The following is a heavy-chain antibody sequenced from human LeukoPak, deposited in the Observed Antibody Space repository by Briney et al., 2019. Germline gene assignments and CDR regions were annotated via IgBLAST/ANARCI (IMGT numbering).Heavy chain of an antibody. J-gene: IGHJ4*02. Sequence: SETLSLTCGVSGGSISSSNSYWGWIRQPPGKGLEWIASIYYSGSTYYNPSLKSRVTISVDTSKHQFSLELSSVSAADTAVYFCARKPIFYDSGRHWYYFDEWGQGTLVTVSS. V-gene: IGHV4-39*01. CDR2: IYYSGST. D-gene: IGHD3-10*01. CDR1: GGSISSSNSY. CDR3: ARKPIFYDSGRHWYYFDE.